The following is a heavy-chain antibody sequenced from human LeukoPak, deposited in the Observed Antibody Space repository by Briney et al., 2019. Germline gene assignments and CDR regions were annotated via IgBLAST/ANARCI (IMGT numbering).Heavy chain of an antibody. CDR3: AIVGATRGNEFGY. CDR1: GGTFSSYA. CDR2: IIPILGIA. Sequence: SVKVSCKASGGTFSSYAISWVRQAPGQGLEWMGRIIPILGIANYAQKFQGRVTITADKSTSTAYMELSSLRSEDTAVYYCAIVGATRGNEFGYWGQGTLVTVSS. D-gene: IGHD1-26*01. V-gene: IGHV1-69*04. J-gene: IGHJ4*02.